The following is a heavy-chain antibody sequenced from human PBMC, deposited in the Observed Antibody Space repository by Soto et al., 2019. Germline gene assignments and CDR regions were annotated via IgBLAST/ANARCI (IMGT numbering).Heavy chain of an antibody. J-gene: IGHJ6*02. CDR1: GGTFSSYA. D-gene: IGHD1-1*01. CDR3: ASEGEVYTSLRGRMAV. V-gene: IGHV1-69*13. CDR2: IIPIFGTA. Sequence: GASVKLSCKASGGTFSSYAISWVRQAPGQGLEWMGGIIPIFGTANYAQKFQGRVTITADESTSTAYMELSSLRSEDTAVYYCASEGEVYTSLRGRMAVSAQGTKITV.